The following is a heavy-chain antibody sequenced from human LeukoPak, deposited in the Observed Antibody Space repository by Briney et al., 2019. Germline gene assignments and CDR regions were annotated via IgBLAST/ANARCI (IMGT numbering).Heavy chain of an antibody. CDR1: GFTFSDYW. J-gene: IGHJ3*02. CDR3: AKANVKYCSGGSCFDAFDI. V-gene: IGHV3-23*01. CDR2: ISHSGGTT. Sequence: GGSLRLSCEASGFTFSDYWMSWVRQAPGKGPEWVSAISHSGGTTYYADSVKGRFTITRDNSKNTLYLQMNSLRAEDTAVYYCAKANVKYCSGGSCFDAFDIWGQGTMVTVSS. D-gene: IGHD2-15*01.